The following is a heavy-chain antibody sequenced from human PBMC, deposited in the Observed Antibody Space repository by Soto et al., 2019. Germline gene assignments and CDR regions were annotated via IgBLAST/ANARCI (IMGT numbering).Heavy chain of an antibody. V-gene: IGHV4-30-4*01. CDR1: GGSINSGDYF. CDR2: IYYNGRT. Sequence: PSETLSLTCTVSGGSINSGDYFWSWVRQPPGKGLEWIGYIYYNGRTYYNPSLESRVSISLDTPNNQFSLRLSSVTAADTAVYFCARDRPSYGDYVHYFHHYGMDVWGQGTKGTVS. D-gene: IGHD4-17*01. CDR3: ARDRPSYGDYVHYFHHYGMDV. J-gene: IGHJ6*02.